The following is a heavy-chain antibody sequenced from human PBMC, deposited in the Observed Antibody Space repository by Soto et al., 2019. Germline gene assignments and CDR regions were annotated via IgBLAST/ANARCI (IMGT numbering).Heavy chain of an antibody. CDR3: AKDQCSSTSCYGFAAMDV. D-gene: IGHD2-2*01. Sequence: EVQLLESGGGLVQPGGSLRLSCAASGFTFSSYAMSWVRQAPGKGLEWVSAISGSGGSTYYADSVKGRFTISRDNSKNTLYLRMNSLRAEDTAVYYCAKDQCSSTSCYGFAAMDVWGQGTTVTVSS. V-gene: IGHV3-23*01. J-gene: IGHJ6*02. CDR2: ISGSGGST. CDR1: GFTFSSYA.